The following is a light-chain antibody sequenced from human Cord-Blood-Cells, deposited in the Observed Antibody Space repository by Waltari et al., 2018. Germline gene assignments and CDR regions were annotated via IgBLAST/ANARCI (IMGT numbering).Light chain of an antibody. Sequence: SVLTQRPSVSGAPGQRVTISCTGCSSNIGAGYDVHWYHQLPGTAPKLLIYGNSTRPSGVPDRFSGSKSGTSAPLAITGLQAEDEADYYCQSYDSSLGVVFGGGTKLTVL. CDR1: SSNIGAGYD. J-gene: IGLJ2*01. CDR3: QSYDSSLGVV. CDR2: GNS. V-gene: IGLV1-40*01.